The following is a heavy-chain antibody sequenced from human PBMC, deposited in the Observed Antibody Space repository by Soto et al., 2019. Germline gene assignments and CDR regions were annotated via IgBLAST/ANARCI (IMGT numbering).Heavy chain of an antibody. D-gene: IGHD4-17*01. Sequence: PSLTLSLTCAAYGGSLNDYFCSWTRQTPGKRLQRIAEINLAGIPNLRRSFRGRATISLDTSKRQFSLRRSSVTASDTAVIFCATGNRSVTQGGGRFCYYVYGMDVWGQGTTVTVSS. CDR2: INLAGIP. CDR1: GGSLNDYF. J-gene: IGHJ6*02. CDR3: ATGNRSVTQGGGRFCYYVYGMDV. V-gene: IGHV4-34*04.